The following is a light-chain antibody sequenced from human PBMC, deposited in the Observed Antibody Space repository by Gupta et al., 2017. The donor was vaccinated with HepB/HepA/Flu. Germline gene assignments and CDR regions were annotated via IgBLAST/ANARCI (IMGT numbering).Light chain of an antibody. Sequence: LTQSPGTLSLSPGERVTLSWRSSEILATRSLAWYKQKPGQAPRLLIYAASTRPPGIPDRFTGRGSGTDFTLTIDRLEPEDIAVYYCQQYGWTPLTFGPGTKVDIK. V-gene: IGKV3-20*01. CDR3: QQYGWTPLT. CDR1: EILATRS. J-gene: IGKJ3*01. CDR2: AAS.